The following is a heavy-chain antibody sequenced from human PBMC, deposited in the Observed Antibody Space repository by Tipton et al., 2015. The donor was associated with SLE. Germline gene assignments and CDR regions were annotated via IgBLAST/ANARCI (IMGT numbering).Heavy chain of an antibody. CDR3: ARGRGGSDILPGRDYFDY. CDR1: GGSFSGYY. J-gene: IGHJ4*02. Sequence: TLSLTCAVYGGSFSGYYWSWIRQPPGKGLEWIGEINHSGSTNYNPSLKSRVTISVDTSKNQFSLKLSSVTAADTAVYYCARGRGGSDILPGRDYFDYWGQGTLVTVAS. D-gene: IGHD3-9*01. V-gene: IGHV4-34*01. CDR2: INHSGST.